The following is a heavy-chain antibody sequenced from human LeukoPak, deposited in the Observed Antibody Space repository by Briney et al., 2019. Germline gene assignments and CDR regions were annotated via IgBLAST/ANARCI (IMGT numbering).Heavy chain of an antibody. D-gene: IGHD1-26*01. J-gene: IGHJ4*02. V-gene: IGHV4-61*01. CDR1: GGSVSSGSYY. CDR2: IYYSGNT. CDR3: ASNVVGALYGVDY. Sequence: SETLSLTCTVSGGSVSSGSYYWSWIRQPPGKGLEWIGYIYYSGNTNYNPSLKSRVTISVDTSKNQFSLKLSSVTAADTAVYYCASNVVGALYGVDYWGQGTLVTVSS.